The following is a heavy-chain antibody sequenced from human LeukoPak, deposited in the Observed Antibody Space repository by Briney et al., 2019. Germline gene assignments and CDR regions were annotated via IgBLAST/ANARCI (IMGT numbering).Heavy chain of an antibody. D-gene: IGHD3-10*01. CDR3: AKDHFGSAVTGLFDY. V-gene: IGHV3-23*01. Sequence: PGGSLRLSCAASGFSFSNYAMSWVRQAPGRGLEWVSAISGGGDTTYYADTVKGRLTISRDNSKNTLYLQMNSLRAEDTAIYYCAKDHFGSAVTGLFDYWGQGTLVTVSS. J-gene: IGHJ4*02. CDR2: ISGGGDTT. CDR1: GFSFSNYA.